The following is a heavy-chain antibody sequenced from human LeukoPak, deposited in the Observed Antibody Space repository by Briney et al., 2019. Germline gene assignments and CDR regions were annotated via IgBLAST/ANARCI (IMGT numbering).Heavy chain of an antibody. CDR3: AKGGWGCSSTSCYADAIDI. Sequence: GGSLRLSCAASGFTFSSYAMSWVRQAPGKGLEWVSAISGSGGSTYYADSVKGRFTISRDNSKNTLYLQMNSLRAEDTAVYYCAKGGWGCSSTSCYADAIDIWGQGTMVTVSS. J-gene: IGHJ3*02. D-gene: IGHD2-2*01. CDR1: GFTFSSYA. CDR2: ISGSGGST. V-gene: IGHV3-23*01.